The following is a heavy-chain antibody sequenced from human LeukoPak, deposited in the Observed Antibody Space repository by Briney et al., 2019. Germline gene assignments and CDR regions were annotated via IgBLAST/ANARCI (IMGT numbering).Heavy chain of an antibody. CDR2: IFYSGST. Sequence: SETLSLTCTVPGGSISSYYWSWIRQPPGKGLEWIGNIFYSGSTYYSPSLKSRVTISLDTSRNQFSLKLNSVTAADTAVYYCAKSNGYGLVDIWGQGTMVTVSS. CDR3: AKSNGYGLVDI. J-gene: IGHJ3*02. V-gene: IGHV4-59*12. CDR1: GGSISSYY. D-gene: IGHD3-10*01.